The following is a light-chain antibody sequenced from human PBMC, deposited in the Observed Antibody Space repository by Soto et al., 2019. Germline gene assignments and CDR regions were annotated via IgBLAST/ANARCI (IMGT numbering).Light chain of an antibody. CDR1: QMIYTW. J-gene: IGKJ1*01. CDR2: EAS. V-gene: IGKV1-5*03. Sequence: DIQMTQSPSTPSASVGDRVTITCRASQMIYTWLAWYQQKPGKAPKLLIYEASSLDVGVPSRFSGSGSGTEFTLTISSLQLEDFATYYCQQYSTFWTFGQGTKV. CDR3: QQYSTFWT.